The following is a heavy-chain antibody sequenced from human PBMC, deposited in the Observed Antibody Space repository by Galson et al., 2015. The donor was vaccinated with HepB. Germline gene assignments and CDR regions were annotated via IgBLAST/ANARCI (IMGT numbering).Heavy chain of an antibody. J-gene: IGHJ1*01. V-gene: IGHV3-33*08. CDR1: GFTFSSYG. Sequence: SLRLSCAASGFTFSSYGMHWVRQAPGKGLEWVAVIWYDGSNKYYADSVKGRFTISRDNSKNTLYLQMNSLRAEDTAVYYCSQSAAAGTGYFQHWGQGTLVTVSS. CDR3: SQSAAAGTGYFQH. CDR2: IWYDGSNK. D-gene: IGHD6-13*01.